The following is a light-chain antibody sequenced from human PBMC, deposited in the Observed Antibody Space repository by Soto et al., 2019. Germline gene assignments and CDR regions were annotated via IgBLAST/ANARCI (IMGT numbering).Light chain of an antibody. CDR1: QSVSSD. Sequence: VVTQSPATLSVFPGETATLSCRASQSVSSDLAWYQQRPGQAPRLLIYGASTRATGIPARFRGSGSGTEFRLTISSLQSEDFATYYCQQYNTWHPKMALGRGPQVDIK. J-gene: IGKJ1*01. V-gene: IGKV3-15*01. CDR2: GAS. CDR3: QQYNTWHPKMA.